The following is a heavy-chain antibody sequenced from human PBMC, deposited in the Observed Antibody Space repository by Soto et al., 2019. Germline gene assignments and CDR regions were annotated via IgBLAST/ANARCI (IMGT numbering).Heavy chain of an antibody. J-gene: IGHJ6*02. CDR3: ARHVLHYYGSGSYYSGMDV. CDR2: IDPSDSYT. D-gene: IGHD3-10*01. Sequence: GESLKISCKGSGYSFTSYWIGWVRQMPGKGLEWMGRIDPSDSYTNYSPSFQGHVTISADKSISTAYLQWSSLKASDTAMYYCARHVLHYYGSGSYYSGMDVWGQGTTVTVSS. V-gene: IGHV5-10-1*01. CDR1: GYSFTSYW.